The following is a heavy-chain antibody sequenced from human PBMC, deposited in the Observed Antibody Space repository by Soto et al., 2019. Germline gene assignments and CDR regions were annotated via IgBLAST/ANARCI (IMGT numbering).Heavy chain of an antibody. CDR1: GFTFSSYG. V-gene: IGHV3-30*18. CDR3: AKDTSGWPPEYFDY. CDR2: TSYDGTNQ. Sequence: QVHLVESGGGVVQPGRSLRLSCAGSGFTFSSYGMHWVRRAPGKGLEWVAFTSYDGTNQYYADSVKGRFTISRDNSKNTLYLQMNSLRAEDTAVYYCAKDTSGWPPEYFDYWGQGTLVTVSS. J-gene: IGHJ4*02. D-gene: IGHD6-19*01.